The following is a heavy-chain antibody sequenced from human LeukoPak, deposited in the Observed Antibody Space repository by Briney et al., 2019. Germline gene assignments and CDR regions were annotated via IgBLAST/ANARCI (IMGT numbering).Heavy chain of an antibody. D-gene: IGHD2-15*01. CDR3: ARPDPDCSGGSCSPHPSAFDI. V-gene: IGHV1-2*02. Sequence: ASVKVSCKASGYTFTGYYMHWVRQAPGQGLEWMGWINPNSGGTNYAQKFQGRVTMTTDTSTSTAYMELRSLTSDDTAVYYCARPDPDCSGGSCSPHPSAFDIWGQGTMVTVSS. J-gene: IGHJ3*02. CDR1: GYTFTGYY. CDR2: INPNSGGT.